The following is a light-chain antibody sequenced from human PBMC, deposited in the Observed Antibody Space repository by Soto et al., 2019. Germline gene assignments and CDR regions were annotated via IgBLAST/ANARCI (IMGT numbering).Light chain of an antibody. CDR1: QSVSSN. J-gene: IGKJ4*01. Sequence: EIVMTQSPATLSVSPGERATLSCRASQSVSSNLAWYQQKPGQAPRLLIYGASTRATGIPARFSGSGSGTEFTLTISSLQSEDFAVYYCQKYNTCPLTFGGGTKVDI. V-gene: IGKV3-15*01. CDR2: GAS. CDR3: QKYNTCPLT.